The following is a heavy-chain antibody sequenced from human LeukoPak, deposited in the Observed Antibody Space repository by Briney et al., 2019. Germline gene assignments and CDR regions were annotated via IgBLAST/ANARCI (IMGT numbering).Heavy chain of an antibody. CDR1: GGTFSSYS. CDR2: IIPSLGIA. J-gene: IGHJ5*02. Sequence: ASVKVSCKASGGTFSSYSISWVRQAPGQGLEWMGSIIPSLGIANDAKKFQARVTITADNSTSTAYMELRSLRSDDTAVYYCARGTRYCSSTSCYHAFDPWGQGTLVTVSS. CDR3: ARGTRYCSSTSCYHAFDP. D-gene: IGHD2-2*01. V-gene: IGHV1-69*04.